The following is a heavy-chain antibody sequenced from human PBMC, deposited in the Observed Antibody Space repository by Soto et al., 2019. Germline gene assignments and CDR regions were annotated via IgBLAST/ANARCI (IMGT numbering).Heavy chain of an antibody. D-gene: IGHD6-19*01. CDR2: ISVDGRND. J-gene: IGHJ3*02. CDR3: AKEGHTSGRCGCFNI. V-gene: IGHV3-30*18. CDR1: GFTLSSSV. Sequence: GGSLRLSCEASGFTLSSSVMHWARQAPGKRLEWLSVISVDGRNDLHAGAVKGRFTISRDISKNMVYLQMNDLRPDDTAMYFCAKEGHTSGRCGCFNIWGQGTMVTVSS.